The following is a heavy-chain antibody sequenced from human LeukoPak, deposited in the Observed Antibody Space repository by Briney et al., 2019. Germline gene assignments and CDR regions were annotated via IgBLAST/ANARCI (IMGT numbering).Heavy chain of an antibody. CDR1: GGTFSSYA. CDR2: IIPIFGTA. V-gene: IGHV1-69*05. D-gene: IGHD6-19*01. Sequence: ASVKVSCKASGGTFSSYAISWVRQAPGQGLEWMGGIIPIFGTANYAQKFQGRITITRDTSASTAYMELSSLRSEDTAVYYCARDLFEVAGTYFDYWGQGTLVTVSS. J-gene: IGHJ4*02. CDR3: ARDLFEVAGTYFDY.